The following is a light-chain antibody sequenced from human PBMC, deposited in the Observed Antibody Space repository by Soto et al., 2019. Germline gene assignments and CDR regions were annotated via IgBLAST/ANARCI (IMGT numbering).Light chain of an antibody. Sequence: EIVMTQSPASLSVSPGDGATLSCRASQSVASNVAWYQQKPGQGPRLLIHGASTRAVGVPARFSGSGSETDFTLTIRSLQSEDCAVYYCEQYHNWLPQYTVGQGTRL. V-gene: IGKV3-15*01. CDR2: GAS. CDR1: QSVASN. J-gene: IGKJ2*01. CDR3: EQYHNWLPQYT.